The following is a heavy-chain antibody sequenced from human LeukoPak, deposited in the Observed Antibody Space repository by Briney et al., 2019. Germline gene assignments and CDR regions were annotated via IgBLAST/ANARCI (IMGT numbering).Heavy chain of an antibody. J-gene: IGHJ4*02. Sequence: GGSLRLSCAASGFTLSSYWMHWVRHAPGKGLVWVSRINSDGTRTSYADSVKSRLTISRDNANNTLYLQMNSLRAEDTAVYYFARGKNYFDYWGQGTLVIVSS. V-gene: IGHV3-74*01. CDR3: ARGKNYFDY. CDR1: GFTLSSYW. CDR2: INSDGTRT.